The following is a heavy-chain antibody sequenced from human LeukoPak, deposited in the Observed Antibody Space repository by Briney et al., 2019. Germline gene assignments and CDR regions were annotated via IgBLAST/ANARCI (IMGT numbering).Heavy chain of an antibody. V-gene: IGHV4-38-2*02. J-gene: IGHJ4*02. CDR1: GYSISSGYY. D-gene: IGHD3-10*01. CDR2: IYHSGST. CDR3: ARGGWIRGFDY. Sequence: SETLSLTCTVSGYSISSGYYWGWIRQPPGKGLEWIGSIYHSGSTYYNPSLSRRVTISVETSKNQFSLNLRNVTAADTAVYYCARGGWIRGFDYWGQGILVTVSS.